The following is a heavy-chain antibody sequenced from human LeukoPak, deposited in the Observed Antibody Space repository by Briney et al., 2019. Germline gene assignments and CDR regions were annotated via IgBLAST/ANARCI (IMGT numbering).Heavy chain of an antibody. J-gene: IGHJ4*02. CDR3: AKDLWKADY. CDR2: IGGDAVST. CDR1: GFTFSSYA. V-gene: IGHV3-23*01. Sequence: GGSLRLSCAASGFTFSSYAMSWVRQAPGKGLEWVSAIGGDAVSTYCADSVKGRFSISRDNSKNTLYLQMNSLRADDTAVYYCAKDLWKADYWGQGTLVTVSS. D-gene: IGHD3-3*01.